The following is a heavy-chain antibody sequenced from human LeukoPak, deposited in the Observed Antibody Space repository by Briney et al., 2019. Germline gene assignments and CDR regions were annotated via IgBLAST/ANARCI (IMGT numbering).Heavy chain of an antibody. V-gene: IGHV1-46*01. CDR3: ARNGVGSGSYEPASYFYYMDV. CDR1: GYTFTSYY. Sequence: ASVKVSCKASGYTFTSYYTHWVRRAPGQGLEWMGIINPSGGSTTYAPKFQGRVTMTRDTSTSTVYMELSSLTSDETAVYYCARNGVGSGSYEPASYFYYMDVWGKGTTVTVSS. CDR2: INPSGGST. J-gene: IGHJ6*03. D-gene: IGHD3-10*01.